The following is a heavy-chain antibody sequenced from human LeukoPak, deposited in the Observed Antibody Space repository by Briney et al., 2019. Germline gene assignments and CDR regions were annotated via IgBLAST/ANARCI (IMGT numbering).Heavy chain of an antibody. CDR1: GASINSYY. CDR2: IHYRGTT. V-gene: IGHV4-59*13. CDR3: ARDEHGDSQGFDY. D-gene: IGHD4-17*01. J-gene: IGHJ4*02. Sequence: SETLSLTCNVSGASINSYYWNWIRQSPGKGLEWLGNIHYRGTTNYNPSLKSRVTLSLDTSKSQFALKMTSVTAADTAVYYCARDEHGDSQGFDYWGQGTRVTVSS.